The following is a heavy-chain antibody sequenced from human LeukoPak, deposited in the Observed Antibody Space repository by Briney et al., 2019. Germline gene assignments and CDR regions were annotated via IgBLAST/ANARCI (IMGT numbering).Heavy chain of an antibody. D-gene: IGHD2-2*01. CDR2: ITGSGGST. CDR3: AKVPSGYQLLSWFGP. J-gene: IGHJ5*02. V-gene: IGHV3-23*01. CDR1: GFTFSSYA. Sequence: TGGSLRLSCAASGFTFSSYAMSWVRQAPGKGLEWVSAITGSGGSTYYADSVKGRFTISRDNSKNTLYLQMNSLKAEDTAVYYCAKVPSGYQLLSWFGPWGQGTLVTVSS.